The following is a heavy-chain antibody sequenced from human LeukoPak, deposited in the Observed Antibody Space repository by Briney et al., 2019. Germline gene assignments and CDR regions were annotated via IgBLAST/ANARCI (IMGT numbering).Heavy chain of an antibody. CDR1: GFTFSSYA. Sequence: GGSLRLSCAASGFTFSSYAMSWVRQAPGKGLDWVSAISGSGGSTYYADSVKGRFTISRDNSKNTLYLQMNSLRAEDTAVYYCAGSGYYYGYFDYWGQGTLVTVSS. D-gene: IGHD3-22*01. J-gene: IGHJ4*02. CDR2: ISGSGGST. CDR3: AGSGYYYGYFDY. V-gene: IGHV3-23*01.